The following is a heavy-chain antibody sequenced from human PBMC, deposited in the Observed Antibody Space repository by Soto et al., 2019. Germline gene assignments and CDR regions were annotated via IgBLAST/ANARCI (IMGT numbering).Heavy chain of an antibody. D-gene: IGHD1-26*01. CDR2: IMPIFRRA. J-gene: IGHJ4*02. V-gene: IGHV1-69*06. CDR3: ERAEVGATTGIDS. CDR1: GGTFNNYA. Sequence: SVKVSCKDSGGTFNNYAISWVRQAPGQGLKWMGGIMPIFRRADYAQEFQGRATITADKSTTTFYMELSSLRSGDTAIYYCERAEVGATTGIDSWGQGTLVTVS.